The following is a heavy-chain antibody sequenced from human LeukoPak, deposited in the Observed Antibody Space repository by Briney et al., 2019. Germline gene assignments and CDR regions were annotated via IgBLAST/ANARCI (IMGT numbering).Heavy chain of an antibody. CDR1: GYTFTSYD. D-gene: IGHD3-22*01. CDR3: AREYYYDSSGYSWFDP. CDR2: MNPNSGNT. J-gene: IGHJ5*02. V-gene: IGHV1-8*01. Sequence: ASVKVSCKASGYTFTSYDINWVRQATGQGLEWMGWMNPNSGNTGYAQKFQGRVTMTRNTSISTAYMEPSSLRSEDTAVYYCAREYYYDSSGYSWFDPWGQGTLVTVSS.